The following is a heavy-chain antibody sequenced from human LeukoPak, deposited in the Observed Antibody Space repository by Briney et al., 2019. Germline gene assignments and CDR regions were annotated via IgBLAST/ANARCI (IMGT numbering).Heavy chain of an antibody. Sequence: SETLSLTCAVSGYSISGGYYWGWIRQPPGKGLEWIRSIYHSGSTYYNPSLKSRVNISVDTSKNQFSLKLSSVTAADTAVYYCARRRVGFTVDYWSQGTLVTVSS. D-gene: IGHD1-26*01. V-gene: IGHV4-38-2*01. CDR1: GYSISGGYY. CDR2: IYHSGST. J-gene: IGHJ4*02. CDR3: ARRRVGFTVDY.